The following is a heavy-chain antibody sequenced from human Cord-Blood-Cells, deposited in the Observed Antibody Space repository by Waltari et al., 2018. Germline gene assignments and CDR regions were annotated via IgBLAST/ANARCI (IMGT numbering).Heavy chain of an antibody. V-gene: IGHV1-3*01. CDR3: ARDSITYYYDSSGYTKNWFDP. D-gene: IGHD3-22*01. J-gene: IGHJ5*02. CDR2: INAGNSNT. CDR1: GYTFTSYA. Sequence: QVQLVQSGAEVKKPGASVKVSCKASGYTFTSYAMHWVRQAPGQRLEWMGGINAGNSNTKYAQKSQGRVTMTRDTSAGTAYMELSSLRSEDTAVYYCARDSITYYYDSSGYTKNWFDPWGQGTLVTVSS.